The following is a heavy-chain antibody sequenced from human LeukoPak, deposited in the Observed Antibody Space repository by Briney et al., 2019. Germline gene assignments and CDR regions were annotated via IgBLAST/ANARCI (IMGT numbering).Heavy chain of an antibody. D-gene: IGHD3-10*01. Sequence: PGGSLRLSCVASGFTFSSYGMHWVRQAPGKGLEWVAVISYDGSNKYYADSVKGRFTISRDNSKNTLYLQMNSLRAEDTAVYYCAKDLEITMGFDYWGQGTLVTVSS. J-gene: IGHJ4*02. CDR2: ISYDGSNK. CDR1: GFTFSSYG. V-gene: IGHV3-30*18. CDR3: AKDLEITMGFDY.